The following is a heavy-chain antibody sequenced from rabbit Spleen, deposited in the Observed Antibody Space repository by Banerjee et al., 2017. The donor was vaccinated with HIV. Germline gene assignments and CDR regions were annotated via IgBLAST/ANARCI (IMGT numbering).Heavy chain of an antibody. D-gene: IGHD4-1*01. CDR2: IYTGNGKT. CDR1: GFSFSRSYD. Sequence: QEQLVESGGGLVKPGASPTLTCKASGFSFSRSYDMCWVRQAPGKGLEWIGCIYTGNGKTYYATWARGRFTISKISSTTVTLQMTSLPVADTATYFCARDLAGVIGWNFNLWGQGTLVTVS. V-gene: IGHV1S45*01. CDR3: ARDLAGVIGWNFNL. J-gene: IGHJ4*01.